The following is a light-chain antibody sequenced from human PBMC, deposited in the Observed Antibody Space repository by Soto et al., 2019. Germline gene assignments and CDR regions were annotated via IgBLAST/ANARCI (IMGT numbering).Light chain of an antibody. Sequence: VHMTQTTSSLSASVGDRVTITCRASQNIRTYLNWYQQRPGKAPKLLIYATSSLQSGVPSRFSGSGSGTDFALTISSLQPEDFATYYCQQSSSPPRTSAHRTKADI. CDR3: QQSSSPPRT. V-gene: IGKV1-39*01. J-gene: IGKJ3*01. CDR2: ATS. CDR1: QNIRTY.